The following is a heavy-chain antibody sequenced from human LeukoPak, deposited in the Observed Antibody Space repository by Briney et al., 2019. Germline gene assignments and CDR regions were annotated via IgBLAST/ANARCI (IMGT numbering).Heavy chain of an antibody. CDR3: ARAVQLERPPPLIGYYYMDV. Sequence: SETLSLTCTVSGGSISNYYWNWIRQPPGKGLEWIGYIYYSGTTNYNPSLKSRVSMSVDTSKNQFSLKLSSVTAADTAVYYCARAVQLERPPPLIGYYYMDVWGKGTTVTVSS. V-gene: IGHV4-59*01. CDR1: GGSISNYY. D-gene: IGHD1-1*01. CDR2: IYYSGTT. J-gene: IGHJ6*03.